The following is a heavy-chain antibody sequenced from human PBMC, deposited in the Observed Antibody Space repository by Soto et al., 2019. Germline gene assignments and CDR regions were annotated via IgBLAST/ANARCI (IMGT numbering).Heavy chain of an antibody. D-gene: IGHD3-22*01. CDR2: INPNSGGT. Sequence: GASVKVSCKASGYTFTGYYMHWVRQAPGQGLEWMGWINPNSGGTNYAQKFQGRVTMTRDTSISTAYMELSRLRSDDTAVYYCARFGYYYDSSGYYLSYFDYWGQGTLVTVSS. CDR1: GYTFTGYY. V-gene: IGHV1-2*02. J-gene: IGHJ4*02. CDR3: ARFGYYYDSSGYYLSYFDY.